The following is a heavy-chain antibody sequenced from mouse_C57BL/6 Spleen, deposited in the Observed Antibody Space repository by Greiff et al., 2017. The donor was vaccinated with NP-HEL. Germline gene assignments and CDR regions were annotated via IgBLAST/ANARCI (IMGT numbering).Heavy chain of an antibody. V-gene: IGHV1-22*01. D-gene: IGHD2-3*01. CDR1: GYTFTDYN. CDR2: INPNNGGT. CDR3: ASDGYFYYAMDY. J-gene: IGHJ4*01. Sequence: VQLKQSGPELVKPGASVKMSCKASGYTFTDYNMHWVKQSHGKSLEWIGYINPNNGGTSYNQKFKGKATLTVNKSSSTAYMELRSLTSEDSAVYYCASDGYFYYAMDYWGQGTSVTVSS.